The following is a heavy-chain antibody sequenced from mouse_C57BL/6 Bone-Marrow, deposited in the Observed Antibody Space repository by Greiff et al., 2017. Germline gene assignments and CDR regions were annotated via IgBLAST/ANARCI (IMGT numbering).Heavy chain of an antibody. D-gene: IGHD2-5*01. J-gene: IGHJ3*01. CDR1: GFSLTSYG. CDR2: IWSGGST. CDR3: ARNPYYSNYAFAY. Sequence: VKLQESGPGLVQPSQSLSITCTVSGFSLTSYGVHWVRQSPGKGLEWLGVIWSGGSTDYNAAFISRLSISKDNSKSQVFFKMNSLQADDTAIYYCARNPYYSNYAFAYWGQGTLVTVSA. V-gene: IGHV2-2*01.